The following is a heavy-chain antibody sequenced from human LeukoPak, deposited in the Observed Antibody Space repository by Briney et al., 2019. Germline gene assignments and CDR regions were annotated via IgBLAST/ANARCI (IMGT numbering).Heavy chain of an antibody. V-gene: IGHV4-34*01. Sequence: SETLSLTCAVYGGSFSGYYWSWIRQPPGKGLEWIGEINHSGSTNYNPSLKSRVTISVDTSKNQFSLKLSSVTAADTAVYYCARGDSITIFGGPSYGMDVWGQGTTVTVSS. CDR2: INHSGST. CDR3: ARGDSITIFGGPSYGMDV. J-gene: IGHJ6*02. D-gene: IGHD3-3*01. CDR1: GGSFSGYY.